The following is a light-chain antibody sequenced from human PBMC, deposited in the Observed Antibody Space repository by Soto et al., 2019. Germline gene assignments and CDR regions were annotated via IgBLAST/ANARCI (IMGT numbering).Light chain of an antibody. Sequence: EIVLTQSPATLSLSPGERATLSCRASQSVSSYLACYQQNPGQAPRLLIYDASNRATGIPARFSGSGAGTVFSLTISSLGPEDFAVYYCQQGSHVQAFPVAPGTKVDIK. CDR2: DAS. J-gene: IGKJ3*01. V-gene: IGKV3-11*01. CDR1: QSVSSY. CDR3: QQGSHVQAFP.